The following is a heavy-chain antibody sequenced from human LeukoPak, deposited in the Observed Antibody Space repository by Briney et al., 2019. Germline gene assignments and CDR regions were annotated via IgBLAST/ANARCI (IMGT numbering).Heavy chain of an antibody. D-gene: IGHD3-10*02. Sequence: GGSLRLSCAASRFTFNNYGMSWVRQAPGKGLEWVSYISSSGSTIYYADSVKGRFTISRDNAKNSLYLQMNSLRAEDTAVYYCAELGITMIGGVWGKGTTVTISS. CDR2: ISSSGSTI. J-gene: IGHJ6*04. CDR3: AELGITMIGGV. CDR1: RFTFNNYG. V-gene: IGHV3-48*04.